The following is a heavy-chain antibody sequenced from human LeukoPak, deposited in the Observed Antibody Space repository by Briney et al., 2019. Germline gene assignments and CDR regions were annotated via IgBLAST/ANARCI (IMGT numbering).Heavy chain of an antibody. J-gene: IGHJ4*02. Sequence: PSETLSLTCTVSGGSISSGSYYWSWIRQPAGKGLEWIGRIYTSGSTNYNPSLKSRVTISVDTSKNQFSLKLSSVTAADTAVYYCARASSGPQESYYFDYWGQGTLVTVSS. CDR1: GGSISSGSYY. CDR2: IYTSGST. D-gene: IGHD6-19*01. CDR3: ARASSGPQESYYFDY. V-gene: IGHV4-61*02.